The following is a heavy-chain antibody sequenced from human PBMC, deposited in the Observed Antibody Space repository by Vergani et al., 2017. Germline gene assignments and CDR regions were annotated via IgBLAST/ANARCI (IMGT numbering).Heavy chain of an antibody. CDR1: GGSISSYY. Sequence: QVQLQESGPGLVKPSETLSLTCTVSGGSISSYYWSWIRQPPGKGLEWVGYNYYRGSTNYNPSLKSRVTISVDTSKNQFSLKLSSVTAADTAVYYCARNPYCGGDCYSDAFDIWGQGTMVTVSS. D-gene: IGHD2-21*02. CDR3: ARNPYCGGDCYSDAFDI. V-gene: IGHV4-59*01. J-gene: IGHJ3*02. CDR2: NYYRGST.